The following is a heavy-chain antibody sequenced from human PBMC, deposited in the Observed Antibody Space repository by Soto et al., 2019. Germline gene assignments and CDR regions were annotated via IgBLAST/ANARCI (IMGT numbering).Heavy chain of an antibody. J-gene: IGHJ6*02. CDR1: GYTFTSYG. CDR2: ISGYNGKT. CDR3: AGEGDIPYYYGGMDV. V-gene: IGHV1-18*01. D-gene: IGHD2-21*02. Sequence: QVQLVQSGGEVRKPGASVTVSCKASGYTFTSYGISWVRQAPGQGLEWMGWISGYNGKTNYAQKVQDRVTMTTDTSTGTVYLELRRLRFDDTAVYYCAGEGDIPYYYGGMDVWGQGTTVTVSS.